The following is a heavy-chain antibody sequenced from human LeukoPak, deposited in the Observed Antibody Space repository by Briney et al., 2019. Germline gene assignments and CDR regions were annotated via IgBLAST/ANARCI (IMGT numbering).Heavy chain of an antibody. V-gene: IGHV3-7*01. CDR1: GFSFSGCS. J-gene: IGHJ4*02. Sequence: GGSLRVSCAASGFSFSGCSLSWVRQAPGKGLEWAATINEVGSKTYYDDSVKGRFTISRDNAKNSLYLEMSSLRAEDTAVYYCARLLGTVTTFDYWGQGTLVTVSS. D-gene: IGHD1-26*01. CDR2: INEVGSKT. CDR3: ARLLGTVTTFDY.